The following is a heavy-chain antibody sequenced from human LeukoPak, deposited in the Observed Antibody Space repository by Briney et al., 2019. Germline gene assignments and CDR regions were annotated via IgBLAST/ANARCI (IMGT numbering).Heavy chain of an antibody. Sequence: PSETLSLTCTVSGYSISSGYYWGWIRQPPGKGLEWIGSIFHSGITYSNPSLKSRVTISVDTSKNQFSLKLSSVTAADTAVYYCARGPVVVVAAALATANNWFDPWGLGTLVTVSS. CDR1: GYSISSGYY. CDR3: ARGPVVVVAAALATANNWFDP. V-gene: IGHV4-38-2*02. CDR2: IFHSGIT. D-gene: IGHD2-15*01. J-gene: IGHJ5*02.